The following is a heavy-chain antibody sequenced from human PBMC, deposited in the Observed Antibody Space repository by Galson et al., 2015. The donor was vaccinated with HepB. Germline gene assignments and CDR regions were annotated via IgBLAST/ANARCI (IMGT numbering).Heavy chain of an antibody. CDR1: GFTFSSYW. CDR2: INSDGSST. V-gene: IGHV3-74*01. J-gene: IGHJ4*02. Sequence: SLRLSCAASGFTFSSYWMHWVRQAPGKGLVWVSRINSDGSSTSYADSVKGRFTISRDNAKNTLYLQMNSLRAEDTAVYYCARDYFPSILWCDCYTPYFDYWGQGTLVTVSS. CDR3: ARDYFPSILWCDCYTPYFDY. D-gene: IGHD2-21*02.